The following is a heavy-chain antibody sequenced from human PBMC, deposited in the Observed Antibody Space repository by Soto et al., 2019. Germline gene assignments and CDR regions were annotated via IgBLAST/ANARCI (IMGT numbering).Heavy chain of an antibody. D-gene: IGHD2-15*01. V-gene: IGHV4-59*01. CDR2: LYHTGST. J-gene: IGHJ3*02. Sequence: QVQLQESGPGLVKPSETLSVTCTVSGDSISTYNWNWIRQSPGKGLEWIGYLYHTGSTNSNPSFKSRVTISVDTSKNQFSLKLSSVTAADTAVYYCASDIPTCYPACVFDIWGQGTVVTVSS. CDR1: GDSISTYN. CDR3: ASDIPTCYPACVFDI.